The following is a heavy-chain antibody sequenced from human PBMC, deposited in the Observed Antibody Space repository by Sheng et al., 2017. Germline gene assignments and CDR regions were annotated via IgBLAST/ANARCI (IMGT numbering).Heavy chain of an antibody. CDR3: ARDLYDDYGGNSESSLDP. D-gene: IGHD4-17*01. Sequence: QVQLVQSGAEMKKPGASVKVSCKASGYTFTGYYMHWVRQAPGQGLEWMGRINPNSGGTNYAQKFQGRVTMTRDTSISTAYMELSRLRSDDTAVYYCARDLYDDYGGNSESSLDPWAREPWSPSPQ. CDR1: GYTFTGYY. CDR2: INPNSGGT. J-gene: IGHJ5*02. V-gene: IGHV1-2*06.